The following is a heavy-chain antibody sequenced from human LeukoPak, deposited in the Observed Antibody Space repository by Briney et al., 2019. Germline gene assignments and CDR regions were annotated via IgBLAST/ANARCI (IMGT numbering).Heavy chain of an antibody. CDR3: ARGRARYSGSYHNWFDP. J-gene: IGHJ5*02. CDR1: GGSFSGYY. CDR2: INHSGST. V-gene: IGHV4-34*01. Sequence: SETLSLTCAVYGGSFSGYYWSWIRQPPGKGLEWIGEINHSGSTNYNPSLKSRVTISVDTSKNQFSLKLSSVTAADTAVYYCARGRARYSGSYHNWFDPWGQGTLVTVSS. D-gene: IGHD1-26*01.